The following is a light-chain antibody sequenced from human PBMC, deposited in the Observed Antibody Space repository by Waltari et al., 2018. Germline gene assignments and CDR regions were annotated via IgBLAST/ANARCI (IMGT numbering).Light chain of an antibody. CDR2: KVS. Sequence: DVVMTQSPLSLPVTLGQPASISCRSSQSLVHSDGNTYLNWFQQRPGQSPRRLIDKVSNRESGVPDRFSGSGSGTDFTLKISRVEAEDVGIYYCLQNTYWPFIFGQGTKLEIK. CDR1: QSLVHSDGNTY. V-gene: IGKV2-30*02. CDR3: LQNTYWPFI. J-gene: IGKJ2*01.